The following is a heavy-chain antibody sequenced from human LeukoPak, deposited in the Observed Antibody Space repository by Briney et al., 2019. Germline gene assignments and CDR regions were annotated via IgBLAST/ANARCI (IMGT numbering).Heavy chain of an antibody. CDR3: ARTIGPIDI. CDR2: IHYSGST. D-gene: IGHD3-16*01. J-gene: IGHJ3*02. Sequence: PSETLSLTCTMSGGSISNYYWSWIRQPPGKGLEWIGYIHYSGSTNYNPSLKSRVTISVDTSKNQFSLKLSSVTAADTAVYYCARTIGPIDIWGQGTMVTVSS. CDR1: GGSISNYY. V-gene: IGHV4-59*01.